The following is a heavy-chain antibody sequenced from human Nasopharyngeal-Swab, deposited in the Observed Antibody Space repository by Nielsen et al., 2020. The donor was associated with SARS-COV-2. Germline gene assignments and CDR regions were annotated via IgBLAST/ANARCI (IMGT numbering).Heavy chain of an antibody. CDR3: ARGGQQPL. CDR2: ISGRTTYI. CDR1: GFSFSTYN. D-gene: IGHD6-13*01. J-gene: IGHJ1*01. V-gene: IGHV3-21*01. Sequence: GGSLRLSCAASGFSFSTYNMLWVRQAPGKGLEWVSSISGRTTYIYYADSMKGRFTISRDNAKNSLYLQMSSLIAEDTAIYYCARGGQQPLWGQGTLVTVSS.